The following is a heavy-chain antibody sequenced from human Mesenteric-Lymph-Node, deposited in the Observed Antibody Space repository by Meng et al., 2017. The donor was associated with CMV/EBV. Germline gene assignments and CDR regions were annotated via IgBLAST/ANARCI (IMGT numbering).Heavy chain of an antibody. CDR3: ARVFVVGTAGFDP. V-gene: IGHV1-2*02. D-gene: IGHD2-15*01. CDR1: GYTFTGYY. J-gene: IGHJ5*02. CDR2: INPNSGGT. Sequence: ASVKVSCKASGYTFTGYYMHWVRQAPGQGLEWMGWINPNSGGTNYAQKFQGRVTMTRDTSISTAYMELSRLRSDDTAVYYYARVFVVGTAGFDPWGQGTLVTVSS.